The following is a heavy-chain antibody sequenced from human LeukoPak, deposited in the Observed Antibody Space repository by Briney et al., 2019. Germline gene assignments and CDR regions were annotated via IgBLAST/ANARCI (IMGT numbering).Heavy chain of an antibody. D-gene: IGHD3-3*01. J-gene: IGHJ5*02. CDR3: ARDYDFWSGYYRYNWFDP. CDR2: IYTSGST. CDR1: GGSISSYY. Sequence: SETLSPTCTVSGGSISSYYWSWIRQPAGKGLEWIGRIYTSGSTNYNPSLKSRVTMSVDTSKNQFSLKLSSVTAADTAVYYCARDYDFWSGYYRYNWFDPWGQGTLVTVSS. V-gene: IGHV4-4*07.